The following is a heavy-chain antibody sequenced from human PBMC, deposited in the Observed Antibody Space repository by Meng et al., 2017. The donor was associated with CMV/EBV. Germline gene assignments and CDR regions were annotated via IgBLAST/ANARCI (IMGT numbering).Heavy chain of an antibody. Sequence: SGFTFSSYAMSWVRRAPGKGLELVSSITSGCSGTYYADSVKGRFTISRDNSENTLYLQMSSLRADDTAVYFCARRDNTNWYSLDYWGQGTLVTVSS. J-gene: IGHJ4*02. CDR3: ARRDNTNWYSLDY. D-gene: IGHD7-27*01. CDR2: ITSGCSGT. CDR1: GFTFSSYA. V-gene: IGHV3-23*01.